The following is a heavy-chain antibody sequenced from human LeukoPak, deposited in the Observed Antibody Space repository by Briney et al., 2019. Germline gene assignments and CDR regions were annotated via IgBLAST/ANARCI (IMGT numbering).Heavy chain of an antibody. CDR1: GGSISTYY. J-gene: IGHJ4*02. CDR3: ARDTGFCSGGSCYHNYFDF. D-gene: IGHD2-15*01. CDR2: VYYSGDT. Sequence: SETLSLTCTVSGGSISTYYWNWIRQPPGKGLEWIGYVYYSGDTNYNPSLKSRVTISVDTSNNQFSLKLSSVTAADTAVYYCARDTGFCSGGSCYHNYFDFWGQGTLVTVSS. V-gene: IGHV4-59*01.